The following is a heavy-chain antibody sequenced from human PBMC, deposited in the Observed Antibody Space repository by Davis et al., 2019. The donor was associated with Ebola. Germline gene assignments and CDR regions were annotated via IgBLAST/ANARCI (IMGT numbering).Heavy chain of an antibody. Sequence: GESLKISCAASGFTFSGSAMHWVRQASGKGLEWVGRIRSKANSYATAYAASVKGRFTISRDDSKNTAYLQMNSLKTEDTAVYYCTSHEWGLRSYWGQGTLVTVSS. V-gene: IGHV3-73*01. CDR3: TSHEWGLRSY. J-gene: IGHJ4*02. CDR1: GFTFSGSA. D-gene: IGHD1-26*01. CDR2: IRSKANSYAT.